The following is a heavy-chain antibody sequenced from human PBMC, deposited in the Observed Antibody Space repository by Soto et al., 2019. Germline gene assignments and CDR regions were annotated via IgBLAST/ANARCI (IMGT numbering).Heavy chain of an antibody. CDR1: GGSISSGGYY. Sequence: SETLSLTCTVSGGSISSGGYYWSWIRQHPGKGLEWIGYIYYSGSTYYNPSLKSRVTISVDTSKNQFSLKLSSVTAADTAVYYCARYISGIAARPFDYWGQGTLVTVSS. V-gene: IGHV4-31*03. D-gene: IGHD6-6*01. CDR3: ARYISGIAARPFDY. CDR2: IYYSGST. J-gene: IGHJ4*02.